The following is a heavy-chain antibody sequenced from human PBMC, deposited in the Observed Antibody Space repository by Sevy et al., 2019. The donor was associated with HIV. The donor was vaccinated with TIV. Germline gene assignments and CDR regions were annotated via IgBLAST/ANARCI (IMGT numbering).Heavy chain of an antibody. CDR3: AKDNHYDSRGYYYGMRPSEGAFDI. CDR2: ISGSGGST. V-gene: IGHV3-23*01. J-gene: IGHJ3*02. CDR1: GFYFGSYA. Sequence: GGSLRLSCAASGFYFGSYAMSWVSQAPGKGLESVSAISGSGGSTYYADSVKGRFTISRDNSKNTLDLQMNSLRAEDTAIYYCAKDNHYDSRGYYYGMRPSEGAFDIWGQGTMVTVSS. D-gene: IGHD3-22*01.